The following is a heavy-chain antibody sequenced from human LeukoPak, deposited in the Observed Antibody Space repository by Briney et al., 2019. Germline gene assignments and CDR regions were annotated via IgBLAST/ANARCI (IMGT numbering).Heavy chain of an antibody. V-gene: IGHV1-69*05. CDR2: IIPIFGTA. Sequence: SVKVSCKASGGTFSSYAISWVRQAPGQGPEWMGGIIPIFGTANYAQKFQGRVTITTDESTSTAYMELSSLRSEDTAVYYCARDPGDGWLQLGYWGQGTLVTVSS. CDR1: GGTFSSYA. J-gene: IGHJ4*02. CDR3: ARDPGDGWLQLGY. D-gene: IGHD5-24*01.